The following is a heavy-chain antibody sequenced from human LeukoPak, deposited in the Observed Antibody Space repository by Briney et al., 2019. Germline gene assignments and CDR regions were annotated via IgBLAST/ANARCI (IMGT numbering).Heavy chain of an antibody. Sequence: ASVKVSRKASGYTFTSYYMHWVRQAPGQGLEWMGIINPSGGSTSYAQKFQGRVTMTRDTSTSTVYMELSSLRAEDTAVYYCARDWRGITMIVVDNDAFDIWGQGTMVTVSS. V-gene: IGHV1-46*01. D-gene: IGHD3-22*01. CDR3: ARDWRGITMIVVDNDAFDI. J-gene: IGHJ3*02. CDR2: INPSGGST. CDR1: GYTFTSYY.